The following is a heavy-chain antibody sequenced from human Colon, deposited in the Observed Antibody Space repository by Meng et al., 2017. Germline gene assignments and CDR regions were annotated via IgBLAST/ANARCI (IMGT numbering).Heavy chain of an antibody. CDR1: GGSITTNSY. D-gene: IGHD4-23*01. Sequence: HLLEPGPGLGKPSGTLSLTCAVSGGSITTNSYWSWVRQSPEKGLEWIGQIDHRGDPYYNPSLKSRVTMSVDRSKSQVSLQLTSVTAADTAVYYCARHGGYYQDYWGQGTLVTVSS. CDR3: ARHGGYYQDY. J-gene: IGHJ4*02. V-gene: IGHV4-4*02. CDR2: IDHRGDP.